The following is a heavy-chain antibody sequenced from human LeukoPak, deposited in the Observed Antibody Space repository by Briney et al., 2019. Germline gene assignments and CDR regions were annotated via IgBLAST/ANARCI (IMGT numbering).Heavy chain of an antibody. CDR2: IKSKIDGGTT. Sequence: GGSLRLSCAASGFTFSSYWMSWVRQAPGKGLEWVGRIKSKIDGGTTDYAAPVRGRFTISRDESKNTLYLQMSRLKTEDTAVYYCTTVKFGELSSHFDYWGQGTLVTVSS. CDR3: TTVKFGELSSHFDY. D-gene: IGHD3-10*01. J-gene: IGHJ4*02. V-gene: IGHV3-15*01. CDR1: GFTFSSYW.